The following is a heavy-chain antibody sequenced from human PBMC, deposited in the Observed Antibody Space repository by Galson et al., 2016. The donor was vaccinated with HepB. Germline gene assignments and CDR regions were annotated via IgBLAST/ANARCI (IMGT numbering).Heavy chain of an antibody. V-gene: IGHV3-48*04. D-gene: IGHD3-10*01. Sequence: SLRLSCASSGFTFSSYSMNWVRQAPGKGLEWVSYISSSSSTIYYADSVKGRFTISRDNAKNTLYLQMNSLRAEDTAVYYCASSVRGSGSPPGGYWGQGTLVTVSS. CDR1: GFTFSSYS. CDR3: ASSVRGSGSPPGGY. CDR2: ISSSSSTI. J-gene: IGHJ4*02.